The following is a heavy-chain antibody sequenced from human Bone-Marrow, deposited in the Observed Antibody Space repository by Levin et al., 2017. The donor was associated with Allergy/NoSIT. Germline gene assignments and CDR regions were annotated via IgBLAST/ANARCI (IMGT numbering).Heavy chain of an antibody. CDR1: GFIFSDYN. J-gene: IGHJ4*02. CDR3: ARDGGLGSIFGVGPTFDY. D-gene: IGHD3-3*01. Sequence: PLKVSCAASGFIFSDYNMNWIRQAPGKGLEWISYISGNGYSKYYADSLRGRFTVSRDNAKNSLHLQMDSLRGEDTAVYYCARDGGLGSIFGVGPTFDYWGQGVLVTVSS. V-gene: IGHV3-11*01. CDR2: ISGNGYSK.